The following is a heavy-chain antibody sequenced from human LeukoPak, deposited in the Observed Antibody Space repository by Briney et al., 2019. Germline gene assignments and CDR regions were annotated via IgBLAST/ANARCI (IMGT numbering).Heavy chain of an antibody. J-gene: IGHJ4*02. Sequence: GGSLRLSCAASGFTFSSYSMNWVRQAPGKGLEWVSSISSSSAYINYADSVKGRFTISRDNAKNLLYLQMNSLRAEDTAVYYCARVDYDVSTGYQNYFEFWGQGTLVTVSS. CDR1: GFTFSSYS. CDR2: ISSSSAYI. CDR3: ARVDYDVSTGYQNYFEF. V-gene: IGHV3-21*01. D-gene: IGHD3-9*01.